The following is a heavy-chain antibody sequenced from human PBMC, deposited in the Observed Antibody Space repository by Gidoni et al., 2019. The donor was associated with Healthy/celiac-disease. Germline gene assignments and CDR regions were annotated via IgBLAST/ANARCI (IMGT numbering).Heavy chain of an antibody. D-gene: IGHD3-3*01. CDR3: ARDPENYDFWSGYSSFGMDV. V-gene: IGHV1-2*02. CDR2: INPNSGGT. Sequence: QVQLVQSGAEVKKPGASVKVSCKASGYTFTGYYMHWVRQAPGQGLEWMGWINPNSGGTNYAQKFQGRVTMTRDTSISTAYMELSRLRSDDTAVYYCARDPENYDFWSGYSSFGMDVWGQGTTVTVSS. CDR1: GYTFTGYY. J-gene: IGHJ6*02.